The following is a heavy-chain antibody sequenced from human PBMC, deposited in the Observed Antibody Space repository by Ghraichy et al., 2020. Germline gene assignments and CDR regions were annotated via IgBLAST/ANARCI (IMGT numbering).Heavy chain of an antibody. CDR1: SGSMSYYY. CDR2: ISYSGSA. CDR3: ARTGGTNYVDWYFDL. V-gene: IGHV4-59*01. J-gene: IGHJ2*01. D-gene: IGHD1-26*01. Sequence: SETLSPTCTVSSGSMSYYYWSWIRQPPGKGLEWIGYISYSGSATYNPSLKRPVTISVDTSKNQFSLKLSSVTAADTAVYYCARTGGTNYVDWYFDLWGRGTLVTVSS.